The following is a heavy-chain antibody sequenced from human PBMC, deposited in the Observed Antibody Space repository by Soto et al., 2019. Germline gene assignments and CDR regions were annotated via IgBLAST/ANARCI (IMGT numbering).Heavy chain of an antibody. D-gene: IGHD3-22*01. J-gene: IGHJ1*01. CDR3: ARDIFGITMIVVVTPSFQH. V-gene: IGHV1-46*01. Sequence: ASVKVSCKASGYTFTRYYMHWVRQAPGQGNEWMGIINPSGGSTSYAQKFQGRVTMTRDTSTSTVYMELSSLRSEDTAVYYCARDIFGITMIVVVTPSFQHWGQGTLVSVSS. CDR2: INPSGGST. CDR1: GYTFTRYY.